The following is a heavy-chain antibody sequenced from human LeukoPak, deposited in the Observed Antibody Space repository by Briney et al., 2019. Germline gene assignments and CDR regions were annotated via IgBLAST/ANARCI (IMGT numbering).Heavy chain of an antibody. CDR2: IYYSGST. D-gene: IGHD3-22*01. CDR3: ARGYLGPTYYYDSSGYYPFDY. J-gene: IGHJ4*02. V-gene: IGHV4-39*07. CDR1: GGSISSSSYY. Sequence: SETLPLTCTVSGGSISSSSYYWGWIRQPPGKGLEWIGSIYYSGSTYHNPSLKSRVTISVDTSKNQFSLKLSSVTAADTAVYYCARGYLGPTYYYDSSGYYPFDYWGQGTLVTVTS.